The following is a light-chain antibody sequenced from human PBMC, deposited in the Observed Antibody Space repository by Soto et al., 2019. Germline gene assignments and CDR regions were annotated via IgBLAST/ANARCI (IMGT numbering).Light chain of an antibody. V-gene: IGLV1-44*01. CDR1: SSNIGSNT. CDR2: SNN. CDR3: AAWDDSLNGPDVV. J-gene: IGLJ2*01. Sequence: QPVLTQPPSASGTPGQRVTISCSGSSSNIGSNTVNWYQQLPGTAPKLLIYSNNQRPSGVPDRFSGSKSGTSASLAISGLQSEDEADYYCAAWDDSLNGPDVVFGGGTKLTV.